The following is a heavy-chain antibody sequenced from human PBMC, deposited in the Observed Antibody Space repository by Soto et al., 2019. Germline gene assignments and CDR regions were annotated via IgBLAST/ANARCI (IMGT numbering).Heavy chain of an antibody. V-gene: IGHV3-30*18. Sequence: QVQLVESGGGVVQPGRSLRLSCAASGFTFSSYGMHWVRQAPGKGLEWVAVISYDGSDKYYAESVKGRFTISRDNSNNKLYLQMDSLRAEYTAVYYCAKGVVVATTYVQHWGQGTLVTVSS. J-gene: IGHJ1*01. D-gene: IGHD2-15*01. CDR1: GFTFSSYG. CDR3: AKGVVVATTYVQH. CDR2: ISYDGSDK.